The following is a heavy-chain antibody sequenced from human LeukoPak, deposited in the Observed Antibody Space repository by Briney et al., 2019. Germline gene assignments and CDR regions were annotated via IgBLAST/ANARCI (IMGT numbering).Heavy chain of an antibody. Sequence: SETLSLTCAVYGGSFSGYYWSWIRQPPGKGLEWSGYIYYSGSTNYNPSLKSRVTISVDTSKDQFSLKLSSVTAADPAVYYCARQGLPGYYYGMDVWGQGTTVTVSS. V-gene: IGHV4-59*08. D-gene: IGHD3-10*01. CDR3: ARQGLPGYYYGMDV. CDR2: IYYSGST. J-gene: IGHJ6*02. CDR1: GGSFSGYY.